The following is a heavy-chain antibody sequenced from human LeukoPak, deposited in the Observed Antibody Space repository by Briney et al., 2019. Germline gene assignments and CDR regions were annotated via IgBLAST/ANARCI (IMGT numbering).Heavy chain of an antibody. CDR3: ARSDIWGSYRFLDY. V-gene: IGHV4-59*08. D-gene: IGHD3-16*02. CDR2: ISYIGST. Sequence: SETLSLTCTASGGSISSSYWSWIRQPPGKGLEWIGYISYIGSTNYNPSLNSRVTISVDTSRNQLSLKLSSVTAADTAVYYCARSDIWGSYRFLDYWGQGALVTVSS. CDR1: GGSISSSY. J-gene: IGHJ4*02.